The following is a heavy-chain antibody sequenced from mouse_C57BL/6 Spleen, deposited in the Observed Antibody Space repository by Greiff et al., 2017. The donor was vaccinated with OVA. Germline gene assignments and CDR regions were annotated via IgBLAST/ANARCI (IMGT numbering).Heavy chain of an antibody. D-gene: IGHD1-1*01. CDR2: IYPGDGDT. V-gene: IGHV1-80*01. CDR3: ARALYYGSSYGYFDV. J-gene: IGHJ1*03. Sequence: VKLMESGAELVKPGASVKISCKASGYAFSSYWMNWVKQRPGKGLEWIGQIYPGDGDTNYNGKFKGKATLTADKSSSTAYMQLSSLTSEDSAVYFCARALYYGSSYGYFDVWGTGTTVTVSS. CDR1: GYAFSSYW.